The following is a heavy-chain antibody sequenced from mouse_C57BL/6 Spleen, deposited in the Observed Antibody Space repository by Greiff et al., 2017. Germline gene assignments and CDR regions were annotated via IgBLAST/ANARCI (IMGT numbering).Heavy chain of an antibody. J-gene: IGHJ1*03. Sequence: QVQLQQPGAELVRPGTSVKLSCKASGYTFTSYWMHWVKQRPGQGLEWIGVIDPSDSYTNYNQKFKGKATLTVDTSTSTAYMQLSSLTSEDSAVYYCARVDYGRGSPYWYFDVWGTGTTVTVSS. CDR3: ARVDYGRGSPYWYFDV. CDR1: GYTFTSYW. CDR2: IDPSDSYT. D-gene: IGHD1-1*01. V-gene: IGHV1-59*01.